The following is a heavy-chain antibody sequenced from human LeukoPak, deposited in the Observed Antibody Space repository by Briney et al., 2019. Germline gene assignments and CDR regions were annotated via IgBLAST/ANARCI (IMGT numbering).Heavy chain of an antibody. Sequence: SETLSLTCTVSGGSISSYYWSRIRQPPGKGLEWIGYISYSGSTNYSPSLKSRVTISVDTSKKQFSLKLRSVTAADTAVYYCARHTSSGWYFIDYWGQGTLVTVSS. D-gene: IGHD6-19*01. CDR2: ISYSGST. V-gene: IGHV4-59*08. J-gene: IGHJ4*02. CDR3: ARHTSSGWYFIDY. CDR1: GGSISSYY.